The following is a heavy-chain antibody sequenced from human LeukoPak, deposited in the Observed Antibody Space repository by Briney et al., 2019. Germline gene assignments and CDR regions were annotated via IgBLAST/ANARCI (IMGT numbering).Heavy chain of an antibody. CDR3: AKGNAYSDYYMDV. Sequence: PGGSLRLSCAASGFTFSSYSMNWVRQAPGKGLEWVSFISWDGVSTYYADSVKGRFTISRDNSKNSLYLQMNSLRTEDTALYYCAKGNAYSDYYMDVWGKGTTVTISS. J-gene: IGHJ6*03. CDR1: GFTFSSYS. D-gene: IGHD1-1*01. CDR2: ISWDGVST. V-gene: IGHV3-43*01.